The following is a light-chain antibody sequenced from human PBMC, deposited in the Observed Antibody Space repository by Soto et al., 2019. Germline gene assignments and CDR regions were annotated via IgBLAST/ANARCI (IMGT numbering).Light chain of an antibody. V-gene: IGLV3-21*01. CDR2: YDS. CDR1: NVGSRS. CDR3: QVWEATGDQVV. J-gene: IGLJ2*01. Sequence: SYELTQPPSVSVAPGETARISCGGNNVGSRSVHWYQQKPGQAPFLVIYYDSDRPSGIPERVSGSNSGNTATLSISRVEAGDEADYYCQVWEATGDQVVFGGGTKLTVL.